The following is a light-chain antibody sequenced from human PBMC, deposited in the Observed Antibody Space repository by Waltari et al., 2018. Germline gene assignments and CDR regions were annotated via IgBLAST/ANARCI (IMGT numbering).Light chain of an antibody. Sequence: DIQMTQSPSSLSASVRDRVTISCRASQSVGRYLNWYQQKPGEAPKLLIYLTSHLEGGVPPRFSGSGSETDFTLTISSLQPEDFATYHCQQSEGIPYTFGQGTKLEL. V-gene: IGKV1-39*01. J-gene: IGKJ2*01. CDR3: QQSEGIPYT. CDR2: LTS. CDR1: QSVGRY.